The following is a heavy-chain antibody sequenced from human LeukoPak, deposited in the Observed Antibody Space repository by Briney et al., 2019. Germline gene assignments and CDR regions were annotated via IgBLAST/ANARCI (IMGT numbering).Heavy chain of an antibody. CDR1: GYTFTSYG. D-gene: IGHD6-6*01. Sequence: ASVKVSCKASGYTFTSYGINWVRQAPGEGLEWMGWISGYNGNTNYAQKLQGRVAMTTDTSTSTAYMELRSLRSDDTAVYYCARQSSGNWFDPWGQGTLVTVSS. CDR2: ISGYNGNT. J-gene: IGHJ5*02. CDR3: ARQSSGNWFDP. V-gene: IGHV1-18*01.